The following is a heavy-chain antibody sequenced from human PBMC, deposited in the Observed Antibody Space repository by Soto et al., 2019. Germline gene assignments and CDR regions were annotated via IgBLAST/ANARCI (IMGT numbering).Heavy chain of an antibody. V-gene: IGHV1-3*01. CDR3: ARAVAVAADFDY. CDR2: INAGNGNT. D-gene: IGHD6-19*01. J-gene: IGHJ4*02. Sequence: AASVKVSCKASGYTFTGYAMHWVRQAPGQRLEWMGWINAGNGNTKYSQKFQGRVTITRDTSASTAYMELSSLRSEDTAVYYCARAVAVAADFDYWGQGTLVTVSS. CDR1: GYTFTGYA.